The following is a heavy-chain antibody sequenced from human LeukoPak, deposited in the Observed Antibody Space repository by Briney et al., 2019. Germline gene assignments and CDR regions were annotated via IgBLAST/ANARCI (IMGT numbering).Heavy chain of an antibody. J-gene: IGHJ6*02. CDR1: GFTFSSCA. D-gene: IGHD2-15*01. CDR3: AKGWGYCSGGSCYSDYYYGTDV. CDR2: ISGSGGST. Sequence: GGSLRLSCAASGFTFSSCAMSWVRQAPGKGLEWVSAISGSGGSTYYADSVKGRFTISRDNSKNTLYLQMNSLRAEDTAVYYCAKGWGYCSGGSCYSDYYYGTDVWGQGTTVTVSS. V-gene: IGHV3-23*01.